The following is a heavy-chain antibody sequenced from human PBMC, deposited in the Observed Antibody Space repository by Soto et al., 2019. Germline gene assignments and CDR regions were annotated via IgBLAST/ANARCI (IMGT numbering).Heavy chain of an antibody. J-gene: IGHJ4*02. Sequence: SETLSLTCTVSGGSISSYYWFWIRQPPGKGLEWIWYISYSGSTNYNPSLKSRPTISVDTSKNQFSLKLRSVTAADTAVYYCARASAYGDYALDYWGQGTLVTVSS. CDR1: GGSISSYY. D-gene: IGHD4-17*01. CDR3: ARASAYGDYALDY. CDR2: ISYSGST. V-gene: IGHV4-59*01.